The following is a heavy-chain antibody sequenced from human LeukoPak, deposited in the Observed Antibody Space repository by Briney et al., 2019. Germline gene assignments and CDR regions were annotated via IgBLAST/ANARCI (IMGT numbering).Heavy chain of an antibody. J-gene: IGHJ4*02. V-gene: IGHV4-59*01. CDR2: IYYSGST. CDR3: AREKFPGYNYGTFDY. CDR1: GGSISSYY. D-gene: IGHD5-18*01. Sequence: SETLSLTCTVSGGSISSYYWSWLRQTPGKGLEWIGFIYYSGSTNYNPSFKSRVTLSVDTSKNQFSLKLSSVTAADTAVYYCAREKFPGYNYGTFDYWGQGTLVTVSS.